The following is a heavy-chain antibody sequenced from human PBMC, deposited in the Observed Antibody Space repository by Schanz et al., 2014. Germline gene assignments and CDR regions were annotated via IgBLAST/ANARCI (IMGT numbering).Heavy chain of an antibody. CDR2: INTASGNT. J-gene: IGHJ3*02. CDR1: GYTFSDYG. CDR3: TRGGYSYALSAFDI. V-gene: IGHV1-18*01. D-gene: IGHD5-18*01. Sequence: QVQLVQSWAEVKGPGASVKVSCKTSGYTFSDYGITWVRQAPGRRLEWMGWINTASGNTRYSEAFQGRVTITTDTSTGTAYMELRSLRSDDTALYYCTRGGYSYALSAFDIWGQGTMVTVSS.